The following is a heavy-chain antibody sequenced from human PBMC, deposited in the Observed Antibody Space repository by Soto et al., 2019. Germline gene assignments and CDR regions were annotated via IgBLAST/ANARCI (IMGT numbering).Heavy chain of an antibody. D-gene: IGHD3-22*01. Sequence: QVQLVPSGAEVKKPGSSVKVSCKASGGTFSSYAISWVRQATGQGLEWFGGIIPISGTANYAQKFQGSVTITADESTSTAYMELSSLRYEDTAVYYCARDRAGDYDDSSVEDEDDFDIWGQGTMVTVSS. J-gene: IGHJ3*02. CDR2: IIPISGTA. V-gene: IGHV1-69*01. CDR3: ARDRAGDYDDSSVEDEDDFDI. CDR1: GGTFSSYA.